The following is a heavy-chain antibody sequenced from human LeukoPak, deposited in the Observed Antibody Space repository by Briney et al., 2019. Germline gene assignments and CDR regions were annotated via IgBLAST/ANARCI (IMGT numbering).Heavy chain of an antibody. CDR1: GFTFSNYW. V-gene: IGHV3-7*03. D-gene: IGHD5-18*01. Sequence: GGSLRLSCAASGFTFSNYWMTWVRQAPGKGLEWVANIKKDGREKHYVDSVKGRFAISRDNARNSLFLQMNSLRAEDTALYYCAKDLNTAMAQGGAFDIWGQGTMVTVSS. J-gene: IGHJ3*02. CDR2: IKKDGREK. CDR3: AKDLNTAMAQGGAFDI.